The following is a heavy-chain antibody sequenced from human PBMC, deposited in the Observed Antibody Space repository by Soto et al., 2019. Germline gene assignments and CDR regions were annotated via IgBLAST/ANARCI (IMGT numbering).Heavy chain of an antibody. V-gene: IGHV1-18*01. CDR2: ISAYNGNT. J-gene: IGHJ4*02. Sequence: ASVKVSCKASGYTFTSYGISWVRQAPGQGLEWMGWISAYNGNTNYAQKLQGRVTMTTDTSTSTAYMELRSLRSDDTAVYYCARVVYSGSYLALNQLDYWGQGTLVTVSS. D-gene: IGHD1-26*01. CDR3: ARVVYSGSYLALNQLDY. CDR1: GYTFTSYG.